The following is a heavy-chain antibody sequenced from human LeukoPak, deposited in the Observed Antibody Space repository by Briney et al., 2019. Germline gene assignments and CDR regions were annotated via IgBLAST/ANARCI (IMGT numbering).Heavy chain of an antibody. CDR1: GYTFTGYY. D-gene: IGHD1-26*01. J-gene: IGHJ4*02. V-gene: IGHV1-2*02. CDR3: ARDSGSDHERGALFDY. CDR2: INPNSGGT. Sequence: ASVKVSCKASGYTFTGYYMHWVRQAPGQGLEWMGWINPNSGGTNYAQKFQGRVTMTRDTSISTAYMELSRLRSDDTAVYYCARDSGSDHERGALFDYWGQGTLVTVPS.